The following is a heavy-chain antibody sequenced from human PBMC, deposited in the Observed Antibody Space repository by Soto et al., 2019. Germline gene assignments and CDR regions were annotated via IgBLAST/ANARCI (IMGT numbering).Heavy chain of an antibody. J-gene: IGHJ6*03. CDR1: GFTFSDHY. V-gene: IGHV3-72*01. CDR2: ARNKANSYTT. CDR3: ALESKAQYYYYYYYMDV. Sequence: GGSLRLSCAASGFTFSDHYVDWVRQAPGKGLEWVGRARNKANSYTTEYAASVKGRFTISRDDSKNSLYLQMNSLKTEDTAVYYCALESKAQYYYYYYYMDVWGKGTTVTVSS.